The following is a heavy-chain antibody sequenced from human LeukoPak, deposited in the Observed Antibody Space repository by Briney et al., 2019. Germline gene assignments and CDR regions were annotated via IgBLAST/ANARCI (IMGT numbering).Heavy chain of an antibody. CDR2: INSDGTNT. CDR1: GFTFNTYW. D-gene: IGHD1-26*01. Sequence: GGSLRLSCAASGFTFNTYWMHWVRQAPGKGLEWVSRINSDGTNTAYADSVKGRFTISRDDAKNTLYLQMNSLRAEDTAVYYCAGVAGGSQPYYFDYWGQGTLVTVSS. J-gene: IGHJ4*02. V-gene: IGHV3-74*01. CDR3: AGVAGGSQPYYFDY.